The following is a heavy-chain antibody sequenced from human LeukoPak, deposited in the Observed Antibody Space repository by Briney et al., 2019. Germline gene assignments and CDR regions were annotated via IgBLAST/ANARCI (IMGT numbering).Heavy chain of an antibody. Sequence: GGSLRLSCATSGFTFSHYSMNWVRQAPGKGLEWVSSMSINSGLIYYADSVKGRFTISRDNAKNSLYLQMNSLRAEDTAVYYCAREFDYSTSGAGYWGQGTLVTVSS. J-gene: IGHJ4*02. V-gene: IGHV3-21*01. CDR2: MSINSGLI. D-gene: IGHD4-11*01. CDR1: GFTFSHYS. CDR3: AREFDYSTSGAGY.